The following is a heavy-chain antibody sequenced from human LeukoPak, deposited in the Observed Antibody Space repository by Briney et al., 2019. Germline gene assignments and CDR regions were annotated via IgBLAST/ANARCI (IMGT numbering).Heavy chain of an antibody. CDR1: GFTFSSYA. Sequence: PTGGSLRLSCAASGFTFSSYAMSWVRQAPGKGLEWVSAISGSGGSTYYADSVKGRFTISRDNSRSTLYLQMNSLRPEDTAIYYCAREGYYGSGSPPSLYFDYWGQGTLVTVSS. J-gene: IGHJ4*02. CDR3: AREGYYGSGSPPSLYFDY. V-gene: IGHV3-23*01. CDR2: ISGSGGST. D-gene: IGHD3-10*01.